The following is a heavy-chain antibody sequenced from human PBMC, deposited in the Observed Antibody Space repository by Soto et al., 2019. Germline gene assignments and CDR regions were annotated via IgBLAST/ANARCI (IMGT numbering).Heavy chain of an antibody. CDR2: IGTAGDT. CDR1: GFTFSSYD. D-gene: IGHD3-3*01. V-gene: IGHV3-13*01. J-gene: IGHJ4*02. Sequence: PGGSLRLSCAASGFTFSSYDMHWVRQATGKGLELVSAIGTAGDTYYPGSVKGRFTISRENAKNSLYLQMNSLRAGDTAVYYCARARGAFWSGYYYYFDYWGQGTLVTVSS. CDR3: ARARGAFWSGYYYYFDY.